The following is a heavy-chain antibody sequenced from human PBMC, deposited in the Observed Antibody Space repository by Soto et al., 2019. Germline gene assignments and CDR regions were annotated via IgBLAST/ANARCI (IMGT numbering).Heavy chain of an antibody. CDR1: GFTFSPYA. J-gene: IGHJ6*02. CDR3: AKGLRRLLRTQYYYGLDV. D-gene: IGHD3-16*01. V-gene: IGHV3-23*01. Sequence: RSLRLSCAASGFTFSPYAMTWVRQAPGKGLEWVSSISGSGGNTNYADSVKGRFTVSRDNSKRTLSLQMNSLTEEDTAIYYCAKGLRRLLRTQYYYGLDVWGRGTTVTVSS. CDR2: ISGSGGNT.